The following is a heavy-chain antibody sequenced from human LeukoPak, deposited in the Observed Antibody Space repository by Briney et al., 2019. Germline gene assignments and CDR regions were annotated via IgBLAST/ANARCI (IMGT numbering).Heavy chain of an antibody. CDR3: TRDGGSFCDFDY. V-gene: IGHV3-64*02. Sequence: GSLGLSCVGSGFSFRYFAIHWVSQAPGKGLEYVSVINTDGRITYYADSVKGRFTISRDNSKNTVYLQMGSLRGDDMAVYYCTRDGGSFCDFDYWGQGALVTVSS. J-gene: IGHJ4*02. CDR1: GFSFRYFA. CDR2: INTDGRIT. D-gene: IGHD1-26*01.